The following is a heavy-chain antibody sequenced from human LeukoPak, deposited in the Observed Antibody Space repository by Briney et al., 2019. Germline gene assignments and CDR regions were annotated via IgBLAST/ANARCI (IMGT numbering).Heavy chain of an antibody. J-gene: IGHJ4*02. CDR3: ARHSGSYLYYFDF. Sequence: SETLSLTCTVSGGAISSSSYYWGWIRQPPGKGLEWIGSISYSGSTDYNPSLKSRVTISVDTSKNQFSLRLSSVTAADTAVYYCARHSGSYLYYFDFWGQGALVTVSS. CDR2: ISYSGST. CDR1: GGAISSSSYY. D-gene: IGHD1-26*01. V-gene: IGHV4-39*01.